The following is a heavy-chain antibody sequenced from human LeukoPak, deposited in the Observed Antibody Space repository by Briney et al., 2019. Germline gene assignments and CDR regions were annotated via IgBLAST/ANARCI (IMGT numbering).Heavy chain of an antibody. V-gene: IGHV4-59*08. CDR3: ARLGQPNAFDI. D-gene: IGHD3-16*01. Sequence: SETLSLTCTDSGGSISSYYWSWIRQPPGKGLECIGYISPTGSTKYNPSLKSRATISADTSKNQFSLKLSSVTAADTAVYFCARLGQPNAFDIWGQGTMVTVSS. CDR1: GGSISSYY. J-gene: IGHJ3*02. CDR2: ISPTGST.